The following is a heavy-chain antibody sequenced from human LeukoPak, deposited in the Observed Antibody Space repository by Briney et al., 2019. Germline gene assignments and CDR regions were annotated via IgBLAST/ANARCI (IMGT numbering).Heavy chain of an antibody. Sequence: AASVKVSCKASGYTFTSYDINWVRQATGQGLEWMGWMNPNSGNTGYAQKFQGRVTMTRNTSISTAYMELSSLRSEDTAVYYCARGRNYGSGLVYYYYYMDVWGKGTTVTVSS. D-gene: IGHD3-10*01. CDR1: GYTFTSYD. CDR2: MNPNSGNT. CDR3: ARGRNYGSGLVYYYYYMDV. J-gene: IGHJ6*03. V-gene: IGHV1-8*01.